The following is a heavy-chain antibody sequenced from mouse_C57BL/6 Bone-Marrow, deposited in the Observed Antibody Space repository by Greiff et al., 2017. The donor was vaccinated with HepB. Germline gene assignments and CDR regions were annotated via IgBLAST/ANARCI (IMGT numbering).Heavy chain of an antibody. D-gene: IGHD2-4*01. J-gene: IGHJ2*01. V-gene: IGHV1-9*01. CDR3: ARGSYYDYDVRNFDY. Sequence: QVQLKESGAELMKPGASVKLSCKATGYTFTGYWIEWVKQRPGHGLEWIGEILPGSGSTNYNEKFKGKATFTAETSSNTAYMQISSLTTEDSAIYYCARGSYYDYDVRNFDYWGQGTTLTVSS. CDR2: ILPGSGST. CDR1: GYTFTGYW.